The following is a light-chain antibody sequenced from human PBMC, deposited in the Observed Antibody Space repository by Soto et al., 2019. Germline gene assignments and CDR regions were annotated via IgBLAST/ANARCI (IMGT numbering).Light chain of an antibody. CDR1: QGIRND. J-gene: IGKJ1*01. CDR3: LQHYNYPWT. V-gene: IGKV1-6*01. CDR2: TASAAS. Sequence: AMEMTQAPSSLSSSVGDRVTITCRASQGIRNDXGXYXQKPGKAPKLLIYTASAASSLQSGVPSRFSGSGSGTDFTLTISDLQTEDFATYYCLQHYNYPWTFG.